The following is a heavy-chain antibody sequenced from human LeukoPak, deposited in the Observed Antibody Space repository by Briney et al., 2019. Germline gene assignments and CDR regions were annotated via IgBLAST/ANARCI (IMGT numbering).Heavy chain of an antibody. Sequence: VGSLRLSCAASGFTFSSDWMSSVRQAPGKGLEWVANIKQEGSEKYYVGSVKGRFTISRDNAKNPLYLQMNSLRAEDTAVYYCARDVRDCSSTSCYSDAFDIWGQGTMVTVSS. CDR3: ARDVRDCSSTSCYSDAFDI. V-gene: IGHV3-7*01. D-gene: IGHD2-2*02. CDR1: GFTFSSDW. J-gene: IGHJ3*02. CDR2: IKQEGSEK.